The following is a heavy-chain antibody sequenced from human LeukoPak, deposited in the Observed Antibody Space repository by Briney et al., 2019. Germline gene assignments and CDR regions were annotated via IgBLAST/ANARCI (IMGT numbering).Heavy chain of an antibody. V-gene: IGHV4-34*01. CDR2: INHSGST. CDR1: GGSFSGYY. CDR3: ARGIAAAGFN. Sequence: NSSETLSLTCAVYGGSFSGYYWSWIRQPPGKGLEWIGEINHSGSTNYNPSLKSRGTISVDTSKNQFSLKLSSVTAADTAVYYCARGIAAAGFNWGQGTLVTVSS. D-gene: IGHD6-13*01. J-gene: IGHJ4*02.